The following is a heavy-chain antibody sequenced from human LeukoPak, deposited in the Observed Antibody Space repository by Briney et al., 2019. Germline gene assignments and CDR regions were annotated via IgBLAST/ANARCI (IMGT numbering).Heavy chain of an antibody. CDR3: ARVLLRSVDY. CDR2: ISAYNGNT. CDR1: GYTFTSYG. D-gene: IGHD3-3*01. J-gene: IGHJ4*02. V-gene: IGHV1-18*01. Sequence: GASVKVSCKGSGYTFTSYGISWVRQAPGQGLEWMGWISAYNGNTNYAQKIQGSVTMTTDTSTSTAYMELRSLCSDDTAVYYCARVLLRSVDYWVQGTLVTVSS.